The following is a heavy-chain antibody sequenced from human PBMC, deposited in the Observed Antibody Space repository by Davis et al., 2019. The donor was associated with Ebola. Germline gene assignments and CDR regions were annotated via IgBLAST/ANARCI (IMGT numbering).Heavy chain of an antibody. CDR1: GFTFSSYW. CDR2: INSEGSIT. CDR3: AKDARSGYSYGYEMDY. V-gene: IGHV3-74*01. J-gene: IGHJ4*02. Sequence: HTGGSLRLSCAASGFTFSSYWMHWVRQAPGKGLVWVSPINSEGSITTYADFVKGRFTVSRDNAKNTLYLQMNSLRVEDTAVYYCAKDARSGYSYGYEMDYWGQGTLVTVSS. D-gene: IGHD5-18*01.